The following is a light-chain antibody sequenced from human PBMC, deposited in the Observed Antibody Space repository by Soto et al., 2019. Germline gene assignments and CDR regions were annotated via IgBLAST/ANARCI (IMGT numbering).Light chain of an antibody. Sequence: IVMTQSPATLSVSPGERATLSCRASPSVSSNLAWYQQKPGQAPRLLIYGASTRATGIPARFSGSGSGTEFTLTISSLQSEDFAVYYCQQYNNWPRTFGQGTKV. CDR2: GAS. J-gene: IGKJ1*01. CDR3: QQYNNWPRT. CDR1: PSVSSN. V-gene: IGKV3-15*01.